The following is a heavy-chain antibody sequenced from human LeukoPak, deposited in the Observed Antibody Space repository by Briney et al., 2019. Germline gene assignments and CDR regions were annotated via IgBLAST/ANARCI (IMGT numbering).Heavy chain of an antibody. D-gene: IGHD2-2*01. CDR1: GFTFSDYY. Sequence: GGSLRLSCAASGFTFSDYYMSWIRQAPGEGLGWVSYISSSGSTIYYADSVKGRFTISRDNAKNSLYLQMNSLRAEDTAVYYCARDGDIVVVPAYYMDVWGKGTTVTVSS. J-gene: IGHJ6*03. V-gene: IGHV3-11*04. CDR3: ARDGDIVVVPAYYMDV. CDR2: ISSSGSTI.